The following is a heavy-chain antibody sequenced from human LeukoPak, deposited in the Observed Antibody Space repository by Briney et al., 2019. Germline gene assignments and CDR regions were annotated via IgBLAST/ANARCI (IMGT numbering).Heavy chain of an antibody. J-gene: IGHJ4*02. CDR2: ISSSSSTI. V-gene: IGHV3-48*01. Sequence: PGGSLRLSCAASGFTFSSYSMNWVRQAPGKGLEWVSYISSSSSTIYYADSMKGRFTISRDNAKNSLYLQMNSLRAEDTAVYYCARVPAAAQAGYWGQGTLVTVSS. CDR3: ARVPAAAQAGY. D-gene: IGHD6-13*01. CDR1: GFTFSSYS.